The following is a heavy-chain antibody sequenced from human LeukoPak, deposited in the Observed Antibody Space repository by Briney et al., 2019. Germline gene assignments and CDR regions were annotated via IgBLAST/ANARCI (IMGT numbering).Heavy chain of an antibody. D-gene: IGHD3-10*01. CDR1: GFTFSSYG. Sequence: PGGSLRLSCAASGFTFSSYGMHWVRQAPGKGLAWVAVISYDGSNKYYADSVKGRFTISRDNSKNTLYLQMNSLRAEDTAVYYCAKDYYGSGSYSYYYGMDVWGQGTTVTVSS. J-gene: IGHJ6*02. V-gene: IGHV3-30*18. CDR2: ISYDGSNK. CDR3: AKDYYGSGSYSYYYGMDV.